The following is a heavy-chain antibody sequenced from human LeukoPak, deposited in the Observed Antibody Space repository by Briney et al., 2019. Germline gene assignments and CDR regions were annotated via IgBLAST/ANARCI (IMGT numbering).Heavy chain of an antibody. V-gene: IGHV1-69*13. D-gene: IGHD5-18*01. CDR3: ARGGYSYGYSFDY. CDR1: GGTFSSYA. Sequence: SVKVSCKASGGTFSSYAISWVRQAPGQGLEWMGRIIPIFGTATYAQKFQGRVTTTSDESTSTAYMELRSLRSEDTAVYYCARGGYSYGYSFDYWGQGTLVTVSS. J-gene: IGHJ4*02. CDR2: IIPIFGTA.